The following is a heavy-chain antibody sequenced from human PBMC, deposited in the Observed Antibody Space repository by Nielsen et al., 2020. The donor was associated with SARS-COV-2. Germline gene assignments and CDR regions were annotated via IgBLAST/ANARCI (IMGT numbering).Heavy chain of an antibody. V-gene: IGHV3-30-3*01. CDR3: ATGEPIMDTAAAFDY. D-gene: IGHD5-18*01. CDR1: GFTFSSYA. CDR2: ISYDGSNK. J-gene: IGHJ4*02. Sequence: GESLKISCAASGFTFSSYAMHWVRQAPGKGLEWVAVISYDGSNKYYADSVKGRLTISRDNSKNTLYLQMNSLRAEDTAVYYCATGEPIMDTAAAFDYWGQGTLVTVSS.